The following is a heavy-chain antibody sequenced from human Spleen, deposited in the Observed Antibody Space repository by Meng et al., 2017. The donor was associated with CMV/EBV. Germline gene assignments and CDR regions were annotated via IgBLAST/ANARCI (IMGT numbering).Heavy chain of an antibody. CDR2: ISWDAATT. CDR1: GVTFDDYT. D-gene: IGHD3-3*01. Sequence: SGVTFDDYTMHWVRQAPGKGLEWVSLISWDAATTHYADSVKGRFTISRDNSKNSLYLQTNSLRTEDTALYYCAKAGRGDFWSGYYSSWGQGTLVTVSS. CDR3: AKAGRGDFWSGYYSS. V-gene: IGHV3-43*01. J-gene: IGHJ5*02.